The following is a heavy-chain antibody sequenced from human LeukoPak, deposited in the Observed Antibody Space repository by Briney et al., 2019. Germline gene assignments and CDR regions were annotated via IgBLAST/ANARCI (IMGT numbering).Heavy chain of an antibody. V-gene: IGHV3-66*01. CDR3: AKEEDIVVVPAATLDY. J-gene: IGHJ4*02. CDR2: IYNCGAT. Sequence: GGSLRLSCAASGFTVSRNYMSWVRQAPGKGLEWVSIIYNCGATNYADSVKGRFNISRDNSKNTLYLQMNSLRAEDTAVYYCAKEEDIVVVPAATLDYWGQGTLVTVSS. CDR1: GFTVSRNY. D-gene: IGHD2-2*01.